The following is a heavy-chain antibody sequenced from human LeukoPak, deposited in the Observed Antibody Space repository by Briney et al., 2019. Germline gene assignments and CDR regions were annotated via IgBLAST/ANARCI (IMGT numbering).Heavy chain of an antibody. V-gene: IGHV4-59*01. CDR3: ARESKPLWFEESPPRIFDY. J-gene: IGHJ4*02. D-gene: IGHD3-10*01. CDR1: GGSMNSYY. CDR2: VSYSGNT. Sequence: SETLSLTCVVSGGSMNSYYWNWVRQPPGEGLAWLGSVSYSGNTNYNPSLKSRVTISIDTSKKQFSLKVNSVTSADTAVYYCARESKPLWFEESPPRIFDYWGQGTLVSVSS.